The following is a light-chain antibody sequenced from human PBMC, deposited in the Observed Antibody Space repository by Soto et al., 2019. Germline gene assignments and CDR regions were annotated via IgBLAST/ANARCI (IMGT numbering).Light chain of an antibody. CDR3: QQYNNWPRT. CDR2: EAS. J-gene: IGKJ1*01. CDR1: QSIGIN. Sequence: ILSVSPGERATLSCRASQSIGINLAWYQQKPGQAPSLLIYEASTRATGVPARFSGSGSGTDFTLTISSLQSADLAVYHCQQYNNWPRTFGQGTKVDIK. V-gene: IGKV3-15*01.